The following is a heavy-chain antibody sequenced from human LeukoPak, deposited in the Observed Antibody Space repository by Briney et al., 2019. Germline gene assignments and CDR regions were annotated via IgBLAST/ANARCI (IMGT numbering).Heavy chain of an antibody. CDR2: ISWNSGSI. D-gene: IGHD6-19*01. CDR3: AKDSWAYSSGWPHYFDY. J-gene: IGHJ4*02. Sequence: PGGSLRLSCAASGFTFDDYAMHWVRQAPGKGLEWVSGISWNSGSIGYADSVKGRFTISRDNAKSSLYLQMNSLRAEDTALYYCAKDSWAYSSGWPHYFDYWGQGTLVTVSS. CDR1: GFTFDDYA. V-gene: IGHV3-9*01.